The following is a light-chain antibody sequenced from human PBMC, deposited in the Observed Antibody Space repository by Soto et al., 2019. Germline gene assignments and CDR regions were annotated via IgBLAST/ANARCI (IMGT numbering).Light chain of an antibody. CDR3: CSYAGSYILI. J-gene: IGLJ2*01. Sequence: QSVLTQPRSVSGSPGQSVTISCTGTSSDVGGYNYVSWYQQHPGKVPKLMIFDVTKRPSGVPDRFSGSKSGNTASLTISGLQAEDEADYHCCSYAGSYILIFSGGTKVTVL. CDR2: DVT. V-gene: IGLV2-11*01. CDR1: SSDVGGYNY.